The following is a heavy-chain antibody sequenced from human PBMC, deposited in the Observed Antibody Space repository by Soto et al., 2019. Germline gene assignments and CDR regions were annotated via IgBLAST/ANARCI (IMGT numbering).Heavy chain of an antibody. CDR2: IYYNGNT. D-gene: IGHD7-27*01. J-gene: IGHJ4*02. CDR1: GGSISNHY. Sequence: PSETLSLTCTVSGGSISNHYWSWIRQPPGKGLEWIGYIYYNGNTNYNPPLKSRVTMSVDTSKNQISLKLSSVTAADTAVYYCTRANWYSEYWGQRTPVTVSS. V-gene: IGHV4-59*11. CDR3: TRANWYSEY.